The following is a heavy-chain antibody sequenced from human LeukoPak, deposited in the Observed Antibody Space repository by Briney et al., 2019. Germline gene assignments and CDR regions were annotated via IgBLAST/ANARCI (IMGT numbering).Heavy chain of an antibody. Sequence: ASVKVSCKASGYSFSSYGISWVRQAPGQGLEWMGWISAYNGDTHYAQKFQGRVTITADKSTSTAYMELSSLRSEDTAVYYCARYVLGYYYYMDVWGKGTTVTVSS. J-gene: IGHJ6*03. CDR1: GYSFSSYG. V-gene: IGHV1-18*01. CDR2: ISAYNGDT. CDR3: ARYVLGYYYYMDV. D-gene: IGHD3-16*01.